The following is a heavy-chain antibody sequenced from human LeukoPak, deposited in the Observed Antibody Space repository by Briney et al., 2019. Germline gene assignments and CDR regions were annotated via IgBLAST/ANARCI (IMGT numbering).Heavy chain of an antibody. Sequence: GASVKVSCKASGYTFTSYYMHWVRQAPGQGLEWMGWISAYNGDTKYAQNLQGRVTLTTYTLTTTAYLELRSLTSDDTAVYYCVRDPSNTSGWKTWFDPWGQGTLVTVSS. CDR2: ISAYNGDT. V-gene: IGHV1-18*04. CDR1: GYTFTSYY. J-gene: IGHJ5*02. D-gene: IGHD6-19*01. CDR3: VRDPSNTSGWKTWFDP.